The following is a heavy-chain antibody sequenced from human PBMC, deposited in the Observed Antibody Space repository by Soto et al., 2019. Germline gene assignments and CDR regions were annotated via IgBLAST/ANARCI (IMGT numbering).Heavy chain of an antibody. J-gene: IGHJ6*02. CDR3: ARGSCSGGSCYHHYYYYGMDV. Sequence: QVQLVESGGGVVQPGRSLRLSCAASGFTFSSYAMHWVRQAPGKGLEWVAVISYDGSYKYYADSVKGRFTISRDNSKNTLYLQMNSLRAEDTAVYYCARGSCSGGSCYHHYYYYGMDVWGQGTTVTVSS. CDR2: ISYDGSYK. D-gene: IGHD2-15*01. CDR1: GFTFSSYA. V-gene: IGHV3-30-3*01.